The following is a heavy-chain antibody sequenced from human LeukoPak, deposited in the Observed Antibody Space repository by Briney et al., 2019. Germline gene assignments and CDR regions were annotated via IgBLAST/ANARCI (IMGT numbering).Heavy chain of an antibody. V-gene: IGHV1-2*02. CDR1: GYTFTGYY. CDR3: ARGGSITMIVVVTRGLDY. CDR2: INPNSGGT. Sequence: ASVKVSCKASGYTFTGYYMHWVRQAPGQGLEWMGRINPNSGGTNYAQKFQGRVTMTRDTSISTAYMELSRLRSDDTAVYYCARGGSITMIVVVTRGLDYWGQGTLVTVSS. D-gene: IGHD3-22*01. J-gene: IGHJ4*02.